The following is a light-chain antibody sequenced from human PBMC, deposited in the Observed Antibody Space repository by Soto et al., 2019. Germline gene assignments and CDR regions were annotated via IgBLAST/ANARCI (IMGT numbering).Light chain of an antibody. CDR3: CSYAGSSTFSFYV. Sequence: SVLTQPASVSGSPGQSITISCTGTSSDVGSYNLVSWYQQHPGKAPKLMIYEVSKRPSGVSNRFSGSKSGNTASLTISGLQAEDEADYYCCSYAGSSTFSFYVFGTGTKLTVL. V-gene: IGLV2-23*02. J-gene: IGLJ1*01. CDR2: EVS. CDR1: SSDVGSYNL.